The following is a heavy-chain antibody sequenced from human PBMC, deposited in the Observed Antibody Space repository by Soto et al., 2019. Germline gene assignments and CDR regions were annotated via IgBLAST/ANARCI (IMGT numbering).Heavy chain of an antibody. CDR1: GGTFSSDA. D-gene: IGHD3-10*01. CDR3: ARAWFGEQRDYIDV. J-gene: IGHJ6*03. Sequence: GASVKVSCKASGGTFSSDAISWVRQVPGQGLEWMGGIIPIFGTANYAQKFQGRVTITAAESTSTAYMELSSLRSEDTAVYYCARAWFGEQRDYIDVWGKGTTVTVSS. V-gene: IGHV1-69*13. CDR2: IIPIFGTA.